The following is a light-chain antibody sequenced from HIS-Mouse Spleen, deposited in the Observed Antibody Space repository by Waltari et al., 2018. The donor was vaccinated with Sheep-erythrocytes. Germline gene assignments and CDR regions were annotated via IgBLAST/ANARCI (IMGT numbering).Light chain of an antibody. J-gene: IGKJ4*01. Sequence: EIVLTQSPGTLSLSPGERATLSCRASQSVSSSYLAWYQPKPGQAPRPLIYGASSRATGIPDRFSGSGSGTDFTLTISRLEPEDFAVYYCQQYGSSPPLTFGGGTK. CDR1: QSVSSSY. CDR2: GAS. CDR3: QQYGSSPPLT. V-gene: IGKV3-20*01.